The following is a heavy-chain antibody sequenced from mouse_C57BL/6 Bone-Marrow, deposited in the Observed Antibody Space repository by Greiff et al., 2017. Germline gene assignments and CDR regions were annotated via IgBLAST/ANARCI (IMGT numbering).Heavy chain of an antibody. V-gene: IGHV1-9*01. CDR1: GYTFTGYW. CDR2: ILPGSGST. Sequence: VQLVESGAELMKPGASVKLSCKATGYTFTGYWIEWVKQRPGQGLEWIGEILPGSGSTNYNEKFKGKATLTAATSSNTAYMQLISLTTADSAIYYSAPGGAWFAYWGQGTLVTVSA. CDR3: APGGAWFAY. J-gene: IGHJ3*01.